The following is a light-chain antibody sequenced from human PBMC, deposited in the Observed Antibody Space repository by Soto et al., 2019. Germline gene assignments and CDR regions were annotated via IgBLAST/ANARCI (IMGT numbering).Light chain of an antibody. J-gene: IGLJ3*02. V-gene: IGLV2-14*01. CDR3: SSFTTSGTWV. CDR1: SSDVGAYNY. Sequence: QSVLTQPASVSGSPGQSITISCTGTSSDVGAYNYVSWYQQHPTKAPKLIIYEVNNRPSGVSSRFSGSKSGNTASLTISGLQAEDEADYYCSSFTTSGTWVFGGGTKVTVL. CDR2: EVN.